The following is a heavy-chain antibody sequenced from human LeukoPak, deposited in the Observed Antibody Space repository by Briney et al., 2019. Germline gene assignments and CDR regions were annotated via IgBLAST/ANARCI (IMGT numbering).Heavy chain of an antibody. J-gene: IGHJ6*02. Sequence: GGSLRLSCAASGFTFSSYSMNWVRQAPRKGLEWVSSISSSSSYIYYADSVKGRFTISRDNAKNSLYLQMNSLRAEDTAVYYCVRVVPAANYYYYGMDVWGQGTTVTVSS. CDR1: GFTFSSYS. D-gene: IGHD2-2*01. V-gene: IGHV3-21*01. CDR2: ISSSSSYI. CDR3: VRVVPAANYYYYGMDV.